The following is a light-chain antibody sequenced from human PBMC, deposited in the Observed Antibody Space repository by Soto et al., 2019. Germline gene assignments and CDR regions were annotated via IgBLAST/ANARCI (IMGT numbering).Light chain of an antibody. CDR2: EVS. Sequence: QSVPTQPPSASGSPGQSATISCTGTSSDVGGYNYVSWYQQYPGKAPKLMSYEVSKRPSGVPDRFSGSKSGNTASLTVSGLQAEDEADYYCSSYAGSSTWVFGGGTKLTVL. J-gene: IGLJ2*01. CDR3: SSYAGSSTWV. V-gene: IGLV2-8*01. CDR1: SSDVGGYNY.